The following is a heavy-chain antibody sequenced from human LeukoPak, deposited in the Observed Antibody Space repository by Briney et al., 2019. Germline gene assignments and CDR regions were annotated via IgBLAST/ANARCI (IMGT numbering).Heavy chain of an antibody. D-gene: IGHD2-21*02. CDR3: ARVVTAWSMDV. J-gene: IGHJ6*03. CDR2: INQDGSEK. V-gene: IGHV3-7*01. Sequence: GGSLRLSCAASGFAFRSYYMSWFRRAPGKGLEWVANINQDGSEKFYAGSVKGRFTVSRDNAENSLFLQMNSLRAEDTALYYCARVVTAWSMDVWGKGTTVTVPS. CDR1: GFAFRSYY.